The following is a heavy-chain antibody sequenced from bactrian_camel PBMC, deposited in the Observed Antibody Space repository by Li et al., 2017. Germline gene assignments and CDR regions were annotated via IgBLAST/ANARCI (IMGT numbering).Heavy chain of an antibody. CDR3: AACQLTSVGGKF. D-gene: IGHD3*01. Sequence: VQLVESGGGSVQAGATLQLSCTASEFDLDGSDMAWCRQAPGISRLGGNSYYADSVKGRFTISRDNAQNMVYLQLNSLKTEDTATYFCAACQLTSVGGKFRGQGTQVTVS. CDR1: EFDLDGSD. V-gene: IGHV3S60*01. CDR2: ISRLGGNS. J-gene: IGHJ4*01.